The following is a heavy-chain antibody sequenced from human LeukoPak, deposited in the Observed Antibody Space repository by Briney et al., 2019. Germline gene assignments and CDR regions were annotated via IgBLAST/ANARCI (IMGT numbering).Heavy chain of an antibody. Sequence: GASVKVSCKASGYTFTGYYMHWVRQAPGQGLEWMGWINPNSGGTNYAQKFQGRVTMTRDTSISTAYMELSRLRSDDTAVYYCARDEATVTTGFGYWGQGTLVTVSS. CDR1: GYTFTGYY. CDR2: INPNSGGT. CDR3: ARDEATVTTGFGY. J-gene: IGHJ4*02. D-gene: IGHD4-17*01. V-gene: IGHV1-2*02.